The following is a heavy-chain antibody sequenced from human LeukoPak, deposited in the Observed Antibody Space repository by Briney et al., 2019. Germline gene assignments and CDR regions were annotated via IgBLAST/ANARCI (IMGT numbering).Heavy chain of an antibody. CDR1: GYTFTSYA. CDR3: ARTGRGVAIAAATNWFDP. Sequence: ASVKVSCKASGYTFTSYAMHWVRQAPGQRLEWMGWINAGNGNTKYSQKFQGRVTITRDTSASTAYMELSSLRSEDTAVYYCARTGRGVAIAAATNWFDPWGQGTLVTVSS. J-gene: IGHJ5*02. CDR2: INAGNGNT. D-gene: IGHD6-13*01. V-gene: IGHV1-3*01.